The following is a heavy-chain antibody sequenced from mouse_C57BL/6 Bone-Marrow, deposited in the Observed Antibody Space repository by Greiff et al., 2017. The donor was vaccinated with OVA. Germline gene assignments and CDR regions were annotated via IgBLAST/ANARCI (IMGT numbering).Heavy chain of an antibody. CDR1: GYTFTSYG. CDR2: IYPRSGNT. D-gene: IGHD1-1*01. J-gene: IGHJ2*01. CDR3: ARRSGKITTVVFDY. Sequence: QVQLQQSGAELARPGASVKLSCKASGYTFTSYGISWVKQRTGQGLEWIGEIYPRSGNTYYNEKFKGKATLTADKSSSTAYMELRSLTSEDSAVYFCARRSGKITTVVFDYWGQGTTLTVSS. V-gene: IGHV1-81*01.